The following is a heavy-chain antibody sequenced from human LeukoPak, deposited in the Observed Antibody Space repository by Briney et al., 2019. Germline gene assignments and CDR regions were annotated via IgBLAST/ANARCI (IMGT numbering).Heavy chain of an antibody. D-gene: IGHD3-10*01. CDR2: ISSSGSTI. CDR1: GFTFSSYE. J-gene: IGHJ4*02. Sequence: GGSLRLSCAASGFTFSSYEMNWVRQAPGKGLEWVSYISSSGSTIYYADSVKGRFTISRDNSKNTLYLQMNSLRAEDTAVYYCAKDSIGYYGSGSYPDWGQGTLVTVSS. CDR3: AKDSIGYYGSGSYPD. V-gene: IGHV3-48*03.